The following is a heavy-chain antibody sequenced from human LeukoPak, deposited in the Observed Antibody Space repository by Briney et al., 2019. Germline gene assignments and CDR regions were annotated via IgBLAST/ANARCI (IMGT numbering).Heavy chain of an antibody. Sequence: SETLSLTCTVSGGSISSSSYYWGWIRQPPGKGLEWIGSIYYSGSTYYNPSLKGRVTISVDTSKNQFSLKLSSVTAADTAVYYCARTGVVVPAAREDAFDIWGQGTMVTVSS. V-gene: IGHV4-39*07. CDR2: IYYSGST. D-gene: IGHD2-2*01. CDR3: ARTGVVVPAAREDAFDI. J-gene: IGHJ3*02. CDR1: GGSISSSSYY.